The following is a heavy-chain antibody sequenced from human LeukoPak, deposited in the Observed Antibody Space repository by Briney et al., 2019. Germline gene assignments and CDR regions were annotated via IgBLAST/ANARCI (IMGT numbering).Heavy chain of an antibody. CDR1: GGSFSGYY. Sequence: SETLSLTCAVYGGSFSGYYWSWIRQPPGKGLEWIGEINHSGSTNYNPSLKSRVTISVDTSKNQFSLKLSSVTAADTAVYYCARHGFLEWFHWFDPWGQGTLVTISS. CDR3: ARHGFLEWFHWFDP. J-gene: IGHJ5*02. V-gene: IGHV4-34*01. CDR2: INHSGST. D-gene: IGHD3-3*01.